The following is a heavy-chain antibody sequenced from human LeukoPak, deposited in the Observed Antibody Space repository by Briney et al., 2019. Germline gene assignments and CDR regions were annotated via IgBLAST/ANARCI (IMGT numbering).Heavy chain of an antibody. Sequence: TETLSLTCTVSGGPISSSSYYWGWIRQPPGKGLEWIGSIYYSGSTYYNPSLKSRVTISVDTSKNQFSLKLSSVTAADTAVYYCARTTPVTAGIDYWGQGTLVTVSS. CDR1: GGPISSSSYY. D-gene: IGHD3-10*01. V-gene: IGHV4-39*01. J-gene: IGHJ4*02. CDR3: ARTTPVTAGIDY. CDR2: IYYSGST.